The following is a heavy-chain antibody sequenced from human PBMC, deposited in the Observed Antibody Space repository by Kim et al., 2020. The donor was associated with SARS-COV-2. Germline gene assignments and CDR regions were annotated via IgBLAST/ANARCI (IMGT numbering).Heavy chain of an antibody. CDR2: YI. CDR3: ARARTPKFDY. D-gene: IGHD2-15*01. V-gene: IGHV3-21*01. Sequence: YIYYADSVKGRFTISRDNAKTSLYLQMNSLRAEDTAVYYCARARTPKFDYWGQGTLVTVSS. J-gene: IGHJ4*02.